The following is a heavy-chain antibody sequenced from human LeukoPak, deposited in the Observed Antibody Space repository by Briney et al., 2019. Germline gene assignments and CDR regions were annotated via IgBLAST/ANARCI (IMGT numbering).Heavy chain of an antibody. D-gene: IGHD3-3*01. V-gene: IGHV4-34*01. J-gene: IGHJ4*02. Sequence: PSETLSLTCAVYGGSFSGYHWSWIRQPPGKGLEWIGEINHSGSTNYNPSLKSRVTISVDTSKNQFSLKLSSVTAADTAVYYCAPLGGYYANDYWGQGTLVTVSS. CDR2: INHSGST. CDR3: APLGGYYANDY. CDR1: GGSFSGYH.